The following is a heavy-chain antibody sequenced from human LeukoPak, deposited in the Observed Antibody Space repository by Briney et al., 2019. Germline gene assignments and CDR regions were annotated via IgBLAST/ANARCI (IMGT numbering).Heavy chain of an antibody. Sequence: GGSLRLSCAASGFTFSSDAMSWVRQAPGKGLEWVSAISGSGGSTYYADSVKGRFTISRDNSKNTLYLQMNSLRAEDTAVYYCAKFLWFGELSSYYFDYWGQGTLFTVSS. CDR1: GFTFSSDA. D-gene: IGHD3-10*01. V-gene: IGHV3-23*01. J-gene: IGHJ4*02. CDR2: ISGSGGST. CDR3: AKFLWFGELSSYYFDY.